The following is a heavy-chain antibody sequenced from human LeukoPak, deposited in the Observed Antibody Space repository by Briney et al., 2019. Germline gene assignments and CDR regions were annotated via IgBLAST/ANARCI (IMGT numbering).Heavy chain of an antibody. V-gene: IGHV3-48*03. CDR1: GFTFSSYE. J-gene: IGHJ4*02. CDR3: AREENKGGGTYYD. D-gene: IGHD1-26*01. CDR2: IRSSGSSI. Sequence: GGSLRLSCAASGFTFSSYEMNWVRQAPGKGLEWVSYIRSSGSSIYYADSVRGRFTISRDNAKNSLYLQMNSLRVEDTAIYYCAREENKGGGTYYDWGQGTLVTVSS.